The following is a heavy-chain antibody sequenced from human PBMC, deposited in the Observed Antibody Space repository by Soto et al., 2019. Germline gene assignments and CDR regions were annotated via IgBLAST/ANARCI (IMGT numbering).Heavy chain of an antibody. CDR2: IHHSGST. Sequence: PSETLSLTCTVSGDSNSSYYWSWIRQSPGKGLEWIGYIHHSGSTSYNPSLKSRVTMSVDTSKNHFSLKVNSVTAADTALYYCARQGFGQLHGLVDVWGPGTTVTVSS. CDR1: GDSNSSYY. J-gene: IGHJ6*02. CDR3: ARQGFGQLHGLVDV. V-gene: IGHV4-59*08. D-gene: IGHD3-10*01.